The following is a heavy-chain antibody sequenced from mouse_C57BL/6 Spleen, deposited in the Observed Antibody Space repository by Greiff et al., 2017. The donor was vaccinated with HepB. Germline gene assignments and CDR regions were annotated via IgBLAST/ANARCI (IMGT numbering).Heavy chain of an antibody. J-gene: IGHJ1*03. CDR1: GFTFSDYY. Sequence: VESEGGLVQPGSSMKLSCTASGFTFSDYYMAWVRQVPEKGLEWVANINYDGSSTYYLDSLKSRFIISRDNAKNILYLQMSSLKSEDTATYYCARDQGTTVVAPYWYFDVWGTGTTVTVSS. D-gene: IGHD1-1*01. V-gene: IGHV5-16*01. CDR2: INYDGSST. CDR3: ARDQGTTVVAPYWYFDV.